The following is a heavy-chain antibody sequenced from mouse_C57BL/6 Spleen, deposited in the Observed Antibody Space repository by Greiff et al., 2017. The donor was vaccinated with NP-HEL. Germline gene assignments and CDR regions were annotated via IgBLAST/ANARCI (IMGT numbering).Heavy chain of an antibody. V-gene: IGHV5-17*01. Sequence: DVMLVESGGGLVKPGGSLKLSCAASGFTFSDYGMHWVRQAPEKGLEWVAYISSGSSTIYYADTVKGRFTISRDNAKNTLFLQMTSLRSEDTAMYYCATGTLDYWGQGTTLTVSS. J-gene: IGHJ2*01. CDR2: ISSGSSTI. CDR3: ATGTLDY. CDR1: GFTFSDYG. D-gene: IGHD4-1*01.